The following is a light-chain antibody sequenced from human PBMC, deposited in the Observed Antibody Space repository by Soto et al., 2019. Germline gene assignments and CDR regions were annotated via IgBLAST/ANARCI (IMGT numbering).Light chain of an antibody. CDR2: RNN. CDR3: AAWDDSLVGLVV. V-gene: IGLV1-44*01. CDR1: SSNIGSNT. J-gene: IGLJ2*01. Sequence: QPVLTQPPSASGTPGQRVTIPCSGSSSNIGSNTVNWYQQLPGTAPKLLIYRNNQRPSGVPDRFSGSKSGTSASLAISGLQSEDEADYYCAAWDDSLVGLVVFGGGTKLTVL.